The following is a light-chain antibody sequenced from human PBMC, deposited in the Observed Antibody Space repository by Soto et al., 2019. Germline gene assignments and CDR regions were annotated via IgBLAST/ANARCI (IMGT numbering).Light chain of an antibody. V-gene: IGKV3-20*01. J-gene: IGKJ1*01. CDR1: QTISSSY. Sequence: VFTQSPCTLSLSPGERATLSCRASQTISSSYLAWYQQKLGQAPRLLIYGTSSRATGIPDRFSGSRSGTDFTLTISRLEPEDFAVYYCQQYSSSPGTFGQGTKVDIK. CDR3: QQYSSSPGT. CDR2: GTS.